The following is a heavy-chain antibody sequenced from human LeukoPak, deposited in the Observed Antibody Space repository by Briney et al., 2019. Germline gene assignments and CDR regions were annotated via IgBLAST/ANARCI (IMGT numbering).Heavy chain of an antibody. CDR2: ISYDGSYK. CDR1: GFTFSSYA. V-gene: IGHV3-30*04. Sequence: GGSLRLSCAASGFTFSSYAMHWVRQAPGRGLEWVAVISYDGSYKHYSDSVKGRFTISRDNSKNTLYLQMNSLRAEDTAVYYCARGLGYSGSYDAFDIWGQGTMVTVSS. CDR3: ARGLGYSGSYDAFDI. D-gene: IGHD1-26*01. J-gene: IGHJ3*02.